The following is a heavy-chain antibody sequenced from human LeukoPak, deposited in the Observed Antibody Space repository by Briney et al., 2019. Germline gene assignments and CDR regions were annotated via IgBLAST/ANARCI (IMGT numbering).Heavy chain of an antibody. D-gene: IGHD5-12*01. CDR3: ARGRTPWIQGTFDY. CDR2: ISSSSSTI. Sequence: GGSLRLSCAASGFTFSSYSMNWVRQAPGKGLEWVSYISSSSSTIYYADSVKGRFTISRDNAKNSLYLQMNSLRAEDTAVYYCARGRTPWIQGTFDYWGQGTLVTVSS. V-gene: IGHV3-48*01. J-gene: IGHJ4*02. CDR1: GFTFSSYS.